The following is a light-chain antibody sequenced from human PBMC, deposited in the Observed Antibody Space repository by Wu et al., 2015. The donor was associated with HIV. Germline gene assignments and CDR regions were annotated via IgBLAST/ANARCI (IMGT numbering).Light chain of an antibody. V-gene: IGKV1-5*03. CDR1: QNINNW. J-gene: IGKJ3*01. Sequence: DIQMTQSPSTMSASIGDRVTITCRASQNINNWLAWYQQKPGKAPRLLIYKASSLESGVPSRFSGSGSGTEFTLTISSLQPDDFATYYCQQYNSYLTFGPGTKWISN. CDR3: QQYNSYLT. CDR2: KAS.